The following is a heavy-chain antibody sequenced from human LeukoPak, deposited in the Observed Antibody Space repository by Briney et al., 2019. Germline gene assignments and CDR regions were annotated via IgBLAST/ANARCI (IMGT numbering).Heavy chain of an antibody. CDR2: INHSGST. CDR1: GGSISSGGYY. CDR3: ARGRPKPAAISMGFDI. Sequence: SETLSLTCTVSGGSISSGGYYWSWIRQPPGKGLEWIGEINHSGSTNYNPSLKSRVTISVDTSKNQFSLKLSSVTAADTAVYYCARGRPKPAAISMGFDIWGQGTMVTVSS. V-gene: IGHV4-39*07. D-gene: IGHD2-2*01. J-gene: IGHJ3*02.